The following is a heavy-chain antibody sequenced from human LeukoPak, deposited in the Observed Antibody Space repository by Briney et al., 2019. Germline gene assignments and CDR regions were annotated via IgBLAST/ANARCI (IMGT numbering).Heavy chain of an antibody. Sequence: GASVKVSCKASGYTFIGYYIHWVRQAPGQGLEWMGIINPSGGSTSYAQKFQGRVTMTRDMSTSTVYMELSSLRSEDTAVYYCARGVRVGIVLMVYAIMGAFDIWGQGTMVTVSS. J-gene: IGHJ3*02. CDR3: ARGVRVGIVLMVYAIMGAFDI. CDR1: GYTFIGYY. CDR2: INPSGGST. D-gene: IGHD2-8*01. V-gene: IGHV1-46*01.